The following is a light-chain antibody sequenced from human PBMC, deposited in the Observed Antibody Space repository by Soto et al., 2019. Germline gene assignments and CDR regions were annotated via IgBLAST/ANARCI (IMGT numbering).Light chain of an antibody. Sequence: QSVLTQPASVSGSPGQSITISCTGTSSDVGSYNLVSWYQQHPCKAPKLMIYEGSKRPSGVSNRFSGSKSGNTASLTISGLQAEDEADYYCCSYAGSRVFGGGTKVTVL. CDR3: CSYAGSRV. CDR1: SSDVGSYNL. CDR2: EGS. V-gene: IGLV2-23*01. J-gene: IGLJ3*02.